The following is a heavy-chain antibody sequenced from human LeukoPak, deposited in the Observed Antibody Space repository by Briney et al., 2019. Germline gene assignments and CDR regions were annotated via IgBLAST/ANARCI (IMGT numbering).Heavy chain of an antibody. D-gene: IGHD6-13*01. CDR1: GGSFSGYY. J-gene: IGHJ4*02. CDR3: ARESSSWYRDFDY. CDR2: INHSGST. Sequence: SETLSLTCAVYGGSFSGYYWSWIRQPPGKGLEWIGEINHSGSTNYNPSLKSRVTISVDTSKNQFSLKLSSVTAADTAVYYCARESSSWYRDFDYWGQGTLVTVSS. V-gene: IGHV4-34*01.